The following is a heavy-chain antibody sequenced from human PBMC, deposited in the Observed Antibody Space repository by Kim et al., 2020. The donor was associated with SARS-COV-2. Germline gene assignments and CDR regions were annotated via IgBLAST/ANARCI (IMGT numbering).Heavy chain of an antibody. Sequence: GGSLRLSCAASGFSFSSYGMHWVRQAPGKGLEWVSVITYDGSNKYYADSVKGRFTISRDNSKNTLYLQMNSLRAEDTAVFYCARAGASYSSTWYYNWFDPWGQGTLVTVSS. CDR2: ITYDGSNK. CDR3: ARAGASYSSTWYYNWFDP. J-gene: IGHJ5*02. CDR1: GFSFSSYG. D-gene: IGHD6-13*01. V-gene: IGHV3-33*05.